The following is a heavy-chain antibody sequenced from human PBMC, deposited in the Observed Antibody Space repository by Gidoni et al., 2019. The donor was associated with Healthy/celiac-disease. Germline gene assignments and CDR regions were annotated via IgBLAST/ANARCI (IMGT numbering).Heavy chain of an antibody. V-gene: IGHV1-69*06. Sequence: QVQLVQSGAEVKKPGSSVKVSCKASGGTFSSYAISWVRQDPGQGLEWMGGISPIFSTANYAQKYQGRVTITADKSTSTAYMELSSLRAEDTAAFYCASTSIAARRSYYGMDVWGQGTTVTVSS. D-gene: IGHD6-6*01. CDR2: ISPIFSTA. J-gene: IGHJ6*02. CDR1: GGTFSSYA. CDR3: ASTSIAARRSYYGMDV.